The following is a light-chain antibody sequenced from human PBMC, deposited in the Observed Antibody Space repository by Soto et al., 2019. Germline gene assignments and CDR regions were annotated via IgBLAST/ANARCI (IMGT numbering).Light chain of an antibody. J-gene: IGKJ1*01. V-gene: IGKV1-5*01. Sequence: DIEMSQSPSSLSASVGDRVTITCRASQSLNRWLAWYQQKPGKAPKHLIYDASSLQSGVPSSFSCSGSGTEFALTTSGLQLEDFATYYCQQYCTCSWTFGPGTKVDIK. CDR1: QSLNRW. CDR2: DAS. CDR3: QQYCTCSWT.